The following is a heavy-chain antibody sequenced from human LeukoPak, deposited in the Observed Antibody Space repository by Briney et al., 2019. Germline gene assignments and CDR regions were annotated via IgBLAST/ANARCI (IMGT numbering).Heavy chain of an antibody. CDR3: ARVNQLLSDAYDV. CDR1: GFTFSSYA. CDR2: ISYDGSNK. D-gene: IGHD2-2*01. V-gene: IGHV3-30*01. Sequence: GGFLRLSCAASGFTFSSYAMHWVRQAPGKGLEWVAVISYDGSNKYYADSVKGRFTISRDNSKNTLYLQMNSLRAEDTAVYYCARVNQLLSDAYDVWGQGTMVTVSS. J-gene: IGHJ3*01.